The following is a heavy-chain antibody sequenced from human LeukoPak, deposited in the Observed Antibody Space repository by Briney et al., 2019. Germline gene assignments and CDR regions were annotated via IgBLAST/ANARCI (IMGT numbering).Heavy chain of an antibody. V-gene: IGHV4-38-2*02. CDR2: IYHSGST. CDR3: ARDKGRGYSYGNFDY. D-gene: IGHD5-18*01. J-gene: IGHJ4*02. CDR1: GYSIGSGYY. Sequence: PSETLSLTCAVSGYSIGSGYYWGWIRQPPGKGLEWIGSIYHSGSTNYNPSLKSRVTISVDTSKNQFSLKLSSVTAADTAVYYCARDKGRGYSYGNFDYWGQGTLVTVSS.